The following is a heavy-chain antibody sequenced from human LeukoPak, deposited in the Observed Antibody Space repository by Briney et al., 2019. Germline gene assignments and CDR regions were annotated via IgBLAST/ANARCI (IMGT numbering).Heavy chain of an antibody. Sequence: GGSLRLSCAASGFTFSSYPMNWVRQAPGKGLEWVSSISSSSGYIYYADSVRGRFTISRDNAKSSLYLQMSSLRAEDTAVYYCLMGSNWGQGTLVTVSS. CDR1: GFTFSSYP. D-gene: IGHD2-2*01. V-gene: IGHV3-21*01. J-gene: IGHJ4*02. CDR3: LMGSN. CDR2: ISSSSGYI.